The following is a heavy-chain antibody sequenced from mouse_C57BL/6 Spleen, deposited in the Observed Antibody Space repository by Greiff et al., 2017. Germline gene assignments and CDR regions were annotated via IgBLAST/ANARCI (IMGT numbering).Heavy chain of an antibody. CDR3: ARTPVYYYGSSLYAMDY. V-gene: IGHV1-69*01. Sequence: QVQLQQSGAELVMPGASVKLSCKASGYTFTSYWMHWVKQRPGQGLEWIGEIDPSDSYTNYNQKFKGKSTLTVDKSSSTAYMQLSSLTSEDSAVYYCARTPVYYYGSSLYAMDYWGQGTSVTVSS. D-gene: IGHD1-1*01. CDR2: IDPSDSYT. J-gene: IGHJ4*01. CDR1: GYTFTSYW.